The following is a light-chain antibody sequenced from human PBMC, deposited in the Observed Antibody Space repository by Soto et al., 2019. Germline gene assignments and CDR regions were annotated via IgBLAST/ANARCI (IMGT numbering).Light chain of an antibody. CDR1: QSISSW. CDR2: DAS. Sequence: QMTQSPSSLSASVEDRVTITCRASQSISSWLAWYQQKPGKAPKLLIYDASSLESGVPSRFSGSGSGTEFTLTISSLQPDDFATYYCQHYNSYSEAFGQGTKV. V-gene: IGKV1-5*01. J-gene: IGKJ1*01. CDR3: QHYNSYSEA.